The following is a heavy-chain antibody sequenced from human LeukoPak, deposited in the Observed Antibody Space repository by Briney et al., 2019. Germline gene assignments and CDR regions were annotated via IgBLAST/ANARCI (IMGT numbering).Heavy chain of an antibody. J-gene: IGHJ4*02. CDR2: ITSGFTP. Sequence: GGSLRLSCAASGLIFSNYATSWVRQAPGKGLEWVSGITSGFTPHYADSVKGRFTISRDNSKNTFHLQMNSLRAEDTAVYYCAKDYSDSRVADVFFEYWGQGTLVTVSS. D-gene: IGHD2-15*01. CDR1: GLIFSNYA. CDR3: AKDYSDSRVADVFFEY. V-gene: IGHV3-23*01.